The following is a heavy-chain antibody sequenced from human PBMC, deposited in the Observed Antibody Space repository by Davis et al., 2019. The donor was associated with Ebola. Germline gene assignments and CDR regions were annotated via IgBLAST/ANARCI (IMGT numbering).Heavy chain of an antibody. V-gene: IGHV4-39*01. Sequence: MPSETLSLTCTVSGGSIISSSSYRGWIRQPPRKGLEWIGIIYYSGITYYNPSLKSRVTISVDTSKNQFSLKLRSVTAADTAVYYCARQGWSGYSLRHWLDPWGRGTLVTVSS. CDR1: GGSIISSSSY. CDR3: ARQGWSGYSLRHWLDP. J-gene: IGHJ5*02. D-gene: IGHD3-3*01. CDR2: IYYSGIT.